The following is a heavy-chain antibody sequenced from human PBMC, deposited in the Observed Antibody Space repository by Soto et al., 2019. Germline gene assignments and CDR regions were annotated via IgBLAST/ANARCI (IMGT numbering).Heavy chain of an antibody. CDR2: VSAYNGHT. D-gene: IGHD3-10*01. Sequence: QAQLVQSGGEVKKPGASVKVSCKASGYTFTSYGISWVRQAPGQGLEWMGWVSAYNGHTNYAQKFHGRVTMTTDTSTTTAYMELRSLRSDDTAIYYCARDRLTMVRVITMENWFDPWGQGTLVTVSS. J-gene: IGHJ5*02. CDR3: ARDRLTMVRVITMENWFDP. V-gene: IGHV1-18*04. CDR1: GYTFTSYG.